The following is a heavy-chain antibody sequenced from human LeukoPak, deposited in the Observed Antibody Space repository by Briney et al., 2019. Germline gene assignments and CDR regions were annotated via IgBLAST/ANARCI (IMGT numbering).Heavy chain of an antibody. V-gene: IGHV4-59*12. J-gene: IGHJ4*02. CDR2: IYYSGST. CDR3: ASYVDIMATGYFDY. Sequence: PSETLSLTCTVSGGSISSYYWSWIRQPPGKGLEWIGYIYYSGSTNYNPSLKSRVTISVDTSKNQFSLKLSSVTAADTAVYYCASYVDIMATGYFDYWGQGTLVTVSS. CDR1: GGSISSYY. D-gene: IGHD5-12*01.